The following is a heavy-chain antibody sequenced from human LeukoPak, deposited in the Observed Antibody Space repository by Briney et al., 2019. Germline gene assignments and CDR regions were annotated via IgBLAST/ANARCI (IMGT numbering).Heavy chain of an antibody. J-gene: IGHJ4*02. Sequence: EASVKVSCKASGYTFTSYAMHWVRQAPGQRLEWMGWINAGNGNTKYSQKFQGRVTITRDTSTSTVYMELSSLRSEDTAVYYCARGDYSNYSPNFDYWGQGTLVTVSS. V-gene: IGHV1-3*01. CDR2: INAGNGNT. D-gene: IGHD4-11*01. CDR1: GYTFTSYA. CDR3: ARGDYSNYSPNFDY.